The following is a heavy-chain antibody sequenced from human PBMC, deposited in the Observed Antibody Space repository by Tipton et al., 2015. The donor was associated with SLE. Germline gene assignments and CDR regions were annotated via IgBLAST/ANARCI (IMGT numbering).Heavy chain of an antibody. Sequence: LSLTCAVYGGSFSGYYWSWIRQPPGKGLEWVSVIYSGGSSTYYADSVKGRFTISRDNSKNTLYLQMNSLRAEDTAVYYCAKEADAFDVWGQGTLVTVSS. CDR1: GGSFSGYY. CDR3: AKEADAFDV. J-gene: IGHJ3*01. V-gene: IGHV3-23*03. CDR2: IYSGGSST.